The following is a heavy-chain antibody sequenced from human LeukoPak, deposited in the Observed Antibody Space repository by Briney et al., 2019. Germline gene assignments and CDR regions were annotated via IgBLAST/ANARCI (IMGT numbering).Heavy chain of an antibody. J-gene: IGHJ4*02. CDR3: AKDWGYGEAGIDF. CDR1: GFTLSSYW. D-gene: IGHD6-13*01. CDR2: IKQDGSEK. Sequence: GGSLRLSCAASGFTLSSYWMSWVRQAPGKGLEWVANIKQDGSEKYYVDSVKGRFTISRDNAKNSLSLQMNSLRAEDTAVYYCAKDWGYGEAGIDFWGQGTLVTVSS. V-gene: IGHV3-7*04.